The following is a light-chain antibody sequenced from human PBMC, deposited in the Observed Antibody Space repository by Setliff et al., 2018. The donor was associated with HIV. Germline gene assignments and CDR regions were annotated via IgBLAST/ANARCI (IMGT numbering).Light chain of an antibody. Sequence: DIVMTQSPDSLAVSRGERATINCKSSQSVLYSLNNKNYLTWYQQKPGQPPKLLIYWASTRESGVPDRFSGSGSGTDFTLTISSLQAEDVAVYYCQQYYSTPWTFGQGTKVDIK. CDR2: WAS. J-gene: IGKJ1*01. CDR3: QQYYSTPWT. V-gene: IGKV4-1*01. CDR1: QSVLYSLNNKNY.